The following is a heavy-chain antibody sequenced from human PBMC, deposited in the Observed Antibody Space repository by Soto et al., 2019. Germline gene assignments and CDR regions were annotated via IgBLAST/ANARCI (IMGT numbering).Heavy chain of an antibody. V-gene: IGHV1-18*01. J-gene: IGHJ5*02. CDR3: ARGVGSGSYYNQYNWFDP. CDR2: ISAYNGNT. CDR1: GYTFTNYG. Sequence: QVQLVQSGAEVKKPGASVKVSCKASGYTFTNYGISWVRQAPGQGLEWMGWISAYNGNTNHAQKLQGRVTMTTDTSTSTAYMELRSLKSDDTAVYYCARGVGSGSYYNQYNWFDPWGQGTLVTVSS. D-gene: IGHD3-10*01.